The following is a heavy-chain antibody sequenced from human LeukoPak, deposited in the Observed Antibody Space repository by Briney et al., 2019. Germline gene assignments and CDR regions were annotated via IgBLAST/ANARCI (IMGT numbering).Heavy chain of an antibody. CDR3: VPSLVVVAATRSFDH. D-gene: IGHD2-15*01. CDR1: GFTFSSYG. Sequence: GGSLRLSCAASGFTFSSYGMHWVRQAPGKGLEWVAVISYDGSNKYYADSVKGRFTISRDNSKNTLYLQMNSLRAEDTAVYYCVPSLVVVAATRSFDHWGQGTLVTVSS. CDR2: ISYDGSNK. V-gene: IGHV3-30*03. J-gene: IGHJ4*02.